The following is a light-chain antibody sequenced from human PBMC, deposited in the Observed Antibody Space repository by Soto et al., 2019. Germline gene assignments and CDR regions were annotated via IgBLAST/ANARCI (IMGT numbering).Light chain of an antibody. CDR2: EVS. J-gene: IGLJ1*01. Sequence: QSALTQPASVSGSPGQSITISCTGTSSDVGGYNYVSWYQQHPGKAPKLMIYEVSNRPSGVSNRFSGSKSGNTASLTISGLQADDEADYYCSSYTSSSTGVFGTGTKVTVL. V-gene: IGLV2-14*01. CDR3: SSYTSSSTGV. CDR1: SSDVGGYNY.